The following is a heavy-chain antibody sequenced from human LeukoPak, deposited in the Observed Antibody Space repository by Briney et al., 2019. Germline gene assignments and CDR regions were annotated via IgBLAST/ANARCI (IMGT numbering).Heavy chain of an antibody. D-gene: IGHD6-19*01. CDR3: ARKMVVAGGGDCFDY. V-gene: IGHV4-59*02. Sequence: SETLSLTCTVSGDSVTTYYWSWIRQPPGKGLEWLGYIYYSGSATYNPSLKSRVTISVDTSKNQFSLKLSSVTAADTAVYYCARKMVVAGGGDCFDYWGQGTLVSVSS. CDR2: IYYSGSA. CDR1: GDSVTTYY. J-gene: IGHJ4*02.